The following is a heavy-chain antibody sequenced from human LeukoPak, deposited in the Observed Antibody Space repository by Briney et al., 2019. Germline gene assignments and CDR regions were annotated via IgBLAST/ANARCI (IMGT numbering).Heavy chain of an antibody. CDR3: ARHPVWLYYFEY. V-gene: IGHV4-59*01. CDR2: IYYTGNT. Sequence: SETLSLTCTVSGGTNSDYYCNWIRQPPAKGLEWIGYIYYTGNTNYNPSLRSRVTISVDTSKNQISLTLSSVTAADTAVYYCARHPVWLYYFEYWGQGALVTVSS. D-gene: IGHD5-24*01. CDR1: GGTNSDYY. J-gene: IGHJ4*02.